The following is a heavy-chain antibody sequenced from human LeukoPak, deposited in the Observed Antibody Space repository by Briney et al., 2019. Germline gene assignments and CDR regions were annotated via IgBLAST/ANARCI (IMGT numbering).Heavy chain of an antibody. CDR1: GFTFSNYA. V-gene: IGHV3-30-3*01. J-gene: IGHJ5*02. D-gene: IGHD6-19*01. Sequence: PGGSLRLSCAAPGFTFSNYAMHWVRQAPGKGLEWVAFMSFDGSDKYYADSVKGRFTISRDKSKNTLYLQMNSLRFENTAVYYCARDQPGTYTLSSTWGQGTLVTVSS. CDR2: MSFDGSDK. CDR3: ARDQPGTYTLSST.